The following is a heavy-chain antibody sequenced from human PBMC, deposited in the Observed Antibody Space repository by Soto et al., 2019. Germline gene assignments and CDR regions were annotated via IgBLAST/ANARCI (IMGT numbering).Heavy chain of an antibody. CDR2: VYPNDAT. Sequence: QITLKESGPTLVKPTQPLTLTCTFSGFSLSTNGVCVGWIRQPPGKALKWLALVYPNDATRFSPSLKSRLSIAKDTTKNQVVLTMTNMEPVNTATYYCTHMSGSGLYGMDVWGQGPTLTVSS. V-gene: IGHV2-5*01. CDR1: GFSLSTNGVC. D-gene: IGHD3-10*01. CDR3: THMSGSGLYGMDV. J-gene: IGHJ6*02.